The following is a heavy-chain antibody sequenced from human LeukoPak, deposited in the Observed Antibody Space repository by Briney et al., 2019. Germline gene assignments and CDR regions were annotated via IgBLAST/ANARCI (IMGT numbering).Heavy chain of an antibody. Sequence: GGSLRLSCAASGFTFSIYWMSWVRQAPGKGLEWVANIKQDGSEKYYVDSVKGRFTISRDNAKNSLYLQMDSLRAEDMAVYYCARDMDFDYWGQGTLVTVSS. J-gene: IGHJ4*02. CDR2: IKQDGSEK. CDR3: ARDMDFDY. V-gene: IGHV3-7*01. D-gene: IGHD3-10*01. CDR1: GFTFSIYW.